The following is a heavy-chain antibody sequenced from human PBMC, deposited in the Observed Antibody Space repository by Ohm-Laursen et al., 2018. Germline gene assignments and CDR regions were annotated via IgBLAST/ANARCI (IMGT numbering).Heavy chain of an antibody. CDR1: GGSLRNYY. J-gene: IGHJ4*02. CDR3: AGGTLAVDY. Sequence: TLSLTCTVSGGSLRNYYWSWIRQPPGKGLEWIGYIYYGGSTNYNPSLKSRVTISVDTSKNQFSLRLSSVTAADTAVYYCAGGTLAVDYWGQGTLVTVSS. CDR2: IYYGGST. V-gene: IGHV4-59*01.